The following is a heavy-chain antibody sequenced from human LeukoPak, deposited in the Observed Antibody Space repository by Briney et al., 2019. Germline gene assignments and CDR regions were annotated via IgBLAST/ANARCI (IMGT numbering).Heavy chain of an antibody. CDR2: VHFTGNT. CDR1: DGSISNYH. V-gene: IGHV4-4*07. Sequence: PSETLSLTCIVSDGSISNYHWSWIRKPAGKGLEWIGRVHFTGNTNYNPSFKSRLTMSVDTSQSHFSLNLKPVTAADTATYYCARERRDFWSGYYDSWGQGILVTVSS. D-gene: IGHD3-3*01. CDR3: ARERRDFWSGYYDS. J-gene: IGHJ4*02.